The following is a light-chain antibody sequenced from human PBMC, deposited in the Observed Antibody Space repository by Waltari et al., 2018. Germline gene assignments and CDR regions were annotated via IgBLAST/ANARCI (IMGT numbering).Light chain of an antibody. CDR2: EAS. V-gene: IGKV1-5*03. J-gene: IGKJ1*01. CDR1: QSISRW. CDR3: QQYDTYSWT. Sequence: DIQMTQSPSTVSASVGDRVTITCRASQSISRWLAWDQQKPGKAPKLLIYEASTLETGVPSRFSGSRSGTEFTLTISSLQPDDFATYYCQQYDTYSWTFGQGTKVEIK.